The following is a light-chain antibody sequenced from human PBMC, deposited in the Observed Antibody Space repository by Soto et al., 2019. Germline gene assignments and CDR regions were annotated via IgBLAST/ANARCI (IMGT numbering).Light chain of an antibody. J-gene: IGLJ1*01. V-gene: IGLV2-23*02. CDR2: EVV. CDR3: CSSAGAITPHV. Sequence: SALAQPASVYGSPGQSITISCSGTSSDVINYNLVSWYQQHPGKAPKLLLYEVVKRPSGISNRFSGSTSANTASLTISGLQAEDEGDYYCCSSAGAITPHVFGTGTKVTV. CDR1: SSDVINYNL.